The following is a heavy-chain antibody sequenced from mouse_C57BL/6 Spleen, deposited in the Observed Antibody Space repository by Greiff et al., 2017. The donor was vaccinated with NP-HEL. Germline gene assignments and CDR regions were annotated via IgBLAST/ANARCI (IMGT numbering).Heavy chain of an antibody. D-gene: IGHD1-1*01. CDR3: ARVYGSSRYWYCDV. Sequence: EVKLVESEGGLVQPGSSMKLSCTASGFTFSDYYMAWVRQVPEKGLEWVANINYDGSSTYYLDSLKSRFIISRDNAKNILYLQMSSLKSEDTATYYCARVYGSSRYWYCDVWGTGTTVTVSS. CDR1: GFTFSDYY. V-gene: IGHV5-16*01. CDR2: INYDGSST. J-gene: IGHJ1*03.